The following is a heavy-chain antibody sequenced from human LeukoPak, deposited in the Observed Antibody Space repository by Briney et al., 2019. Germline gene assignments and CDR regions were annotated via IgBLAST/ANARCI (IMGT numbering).Heavy chain of an antibody. CDR3: ARGKSYYDSSGDAFDI. D-gene: IGHD3-22*01. V-gene: IGHV4-39*07. CDR1: GGSISSSSYY. J-gene: IGHJ3*02. Sequence: PSETLSLTCTVSGGSISSSSYYWGWIRQPPGKGLEWIGSIYYSGSTYYNPSLKSRVTISVDTSKNQFSLKLSSVTAADTAGYYCARGKSYYDSSGDAFDIWGQGTMVTVSS. CDR2: IYYSGST.